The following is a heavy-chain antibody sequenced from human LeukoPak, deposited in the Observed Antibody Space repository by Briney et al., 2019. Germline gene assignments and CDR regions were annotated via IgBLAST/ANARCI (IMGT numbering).Heavy chain of an antibody. J-gene: IGHJ3*02. CDR1: GFSFSSYS. CDR2: ISSSSSYI. Sequence: GGSLRLSCAASGFSFSSYSMNWVRQAPGKGLEWVSSISSSSSYIYYADSVKGRFTISRDNAKNSLYLQMNSLRAEDTAVYYCARASKLARKFDAFDIWGQGTMVTVSS. CDR3: ARASKLARKFDAFDI. V-gene: IGHV3-21*01. D-gene: IGHD6-13*01.